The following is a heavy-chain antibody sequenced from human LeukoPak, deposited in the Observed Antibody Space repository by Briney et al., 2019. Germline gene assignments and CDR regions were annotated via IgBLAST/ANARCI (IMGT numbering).Heavy chain of an antibody. V-gene: IGHV1-2*06. CDR3: ARAYGSGSYFAFDI. Sequence: ASVKVSCKASGYTFTGYYMRWVRQAPGQGLEWMGRINPNSGGTNSAQKFQGRVTTTRDTSITTAYMELSSLRFDDTAVYYCARAYGSGSYFAFDIWGQGTMVTVSS. CDR1: GYTFTGYY. J-gene: IGHJ3*02. CDR2: INPNSGGT. D-gene: IGHD3-10*01.